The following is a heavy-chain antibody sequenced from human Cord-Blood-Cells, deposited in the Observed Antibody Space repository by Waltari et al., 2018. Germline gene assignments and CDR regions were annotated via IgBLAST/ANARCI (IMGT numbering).Heavy chain of an antibody. CDR1: GGSISSSSYY. J-gene: IGHJ3*02. CDR3: ARVDSSGYYYFAFDI. Sequence: QLQLQESGPGLVKPSETLSLTCTVSGGSISSSSYYWGWLRQPPGKGLEWIGSIYYSGSTYYNPSLKSRVTISVDTSKNQFSLKLSSVTAADTAVYYCARVDSSGYYYFAFDIWGQGTMVTVSS. D-gene: IGHD3-22*01. V-gene: IGHV4-39*01. CDR2: IYYSGST.